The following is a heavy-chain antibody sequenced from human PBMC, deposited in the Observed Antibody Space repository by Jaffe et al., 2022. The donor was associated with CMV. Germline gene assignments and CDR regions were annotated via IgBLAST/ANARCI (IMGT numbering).Heavy chain of an antibody. CDR2: ISSSSSYI. Sequence: EVQLVESGGGLVKPGGSLRLSCAASGFTFSSYSMNWVRQAPGKGLEWVSSISSSSSYIYYADSVKGRFTISRDNAKNSLYLQMNSLRAEDTAVYYCARARSTLYYYMDVWGKGTTVTVSS. J-gene: IGHJ6*03. V-gene: IGHV3-21*01. CDR1: GFTFSSYS. CDR3: ARARSTLYYYMDV.